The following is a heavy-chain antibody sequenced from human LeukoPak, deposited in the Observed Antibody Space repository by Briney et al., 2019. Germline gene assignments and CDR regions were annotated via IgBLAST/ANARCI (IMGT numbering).Heavy chain of an antibody. J-gene: IGHJ5*02. V-gene: IGHV1-69*05. CDR2: IIPIFGTA. CDR3: ASRPRSIYCSGGSCYSAWFDP. D-gene: IGHD2-15*01. CDR1: RGTFSSYA. Sequence: GSSVKVSCKASRGTFSSYAISWVRQAPGQGLEWMGGIIPIFGTANYAQKFQGRVTITTDESTSTAYMELSSLRSEDTAVYYCASRPRSIYCSGGSCYSAWFDPWGQGTLVTVSS.